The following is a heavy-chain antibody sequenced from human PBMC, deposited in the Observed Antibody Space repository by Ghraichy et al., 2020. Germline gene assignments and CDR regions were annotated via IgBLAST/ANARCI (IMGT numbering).Heavy chain of an antibody. V-gene: IGHV4-34*01. CDR2: VNHNGDT. CDR3: ARVGRYSFSYYFDY. Sequence: SQTLSLTCAVSDGSFSRYFWSWVRQPPGKGLEWIAEVNHNGDTKYNPSLKSRVSISVDTSKNHFSLALSSVTAADTAVYYCARVGRYSFSYYFDYWGQGTLVTVSS. J-gene: IGHJ4*02. D-gene: IGHD5-18*01. CDR1: DGSFSRYF.